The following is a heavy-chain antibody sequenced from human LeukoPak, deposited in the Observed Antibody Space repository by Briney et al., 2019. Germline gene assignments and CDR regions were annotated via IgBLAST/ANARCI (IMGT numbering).Heavy chain of an antibody. D-gene: IGHD6-13*01. CDR3: ARVGAAAAVDY. V-gene: IGHV1-2*02. CDR1: GYTFTGYY. CDR2: INPNSGGT. Sequence: ASLKLSCKASGYTFTGYYMHCGRQAPGQGHGWMGWINPNSGGTNYAQKFQGRVTMTRDTSISTAYMELSRLRSDDTAVYSCARVGAAAAVDYWGQGTLVTVSS. J-gene: IGHJ4*02.